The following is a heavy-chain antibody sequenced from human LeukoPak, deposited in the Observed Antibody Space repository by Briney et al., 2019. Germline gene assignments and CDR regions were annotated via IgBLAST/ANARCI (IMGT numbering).Heavy chain of an antibody. CDR2: INPYNGKA. D-gene: IGHD1-14*01. V-gene: IGHV1-18*01. J-gene: IGHJ4*02. Sequence: ASVKVSCKASGYTLYRFGISWVRQAPGQGLEWLGWINPYNGKAIFVEKFQGRVTMTTDTATSTVYMELTSLRSDDTAVYFCARDTPQHLNRFDYWGQGTLVTVSS. CDR1: GYTLYRFG. CDR3: ARDTPQHLNRFDY.